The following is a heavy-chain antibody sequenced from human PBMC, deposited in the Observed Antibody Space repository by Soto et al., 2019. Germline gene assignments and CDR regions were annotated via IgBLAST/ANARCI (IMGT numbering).Heavy chain of an antibody. CDR3: ARNAGVVVAAPDV. V-gene: IGHV4-59*01. CDR2: IYYSGST. D-gene: IGHD2-15*01. Sequence: SSETLSLTCTVSGGSISSYYWTWIRQPPGKGLEWIGYIYYSGSTNYNPSLKSRVTISVDTSKNQFSLKLSSVTAADTAVYYCARNAGVVVAAPDVWGKGTTVTVSS. CDR1: GGSISSYY. J-gene: IGHJ6*04.